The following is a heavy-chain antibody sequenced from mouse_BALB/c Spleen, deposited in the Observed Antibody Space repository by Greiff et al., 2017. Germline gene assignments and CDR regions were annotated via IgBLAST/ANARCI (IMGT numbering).Heavy chain of an antibody. CDR2: IYPGDGDT. CDR1: GYTFTSYW. CDR3: ARGITTTTGYYFDY. J-gene: IGHJ2*01. V-gene: IGHV1-87*01. Sequence: QVQLQQSGAELARPGASVKLSCKASGYTFTSYWMQWVKQRPGQGLEWIGAIYPGDGDTRYTQKFKGKATLTADKSSSTAYMQLSSLASEDSAVYYCARGITTTTGYYFDYWGQGTTLTVSS. D-gene: IGHD2-4*01.